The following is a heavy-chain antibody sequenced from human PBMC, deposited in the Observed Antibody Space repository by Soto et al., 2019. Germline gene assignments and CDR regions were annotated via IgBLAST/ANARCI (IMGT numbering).Heavy chain of an antibody. V-gene: IGHV4-31*03. J-gene: IGHJ5*02. D-gene: IGHD2-21*01. CDR2: IYVTGAV. Sequence: TIYVRCSVADATLKSGDCYWSWIRQVPGKGLEWIGHIYVTGAVDYNPSLRDRITISQDTSERQFSLNLRLVTAADTAVYYCARLRIATNNYKWFDPWGQGTLVTGSS. CDR3: ARLRIATNNYKWFDP. CDR1: DATLKSGDCY.